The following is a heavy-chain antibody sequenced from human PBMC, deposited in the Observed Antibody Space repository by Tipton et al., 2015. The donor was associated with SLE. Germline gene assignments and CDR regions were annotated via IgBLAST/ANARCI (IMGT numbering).Heavy chain of an antibody. D-gene: IGHD6-19*01. CDR1: GGSISSYY. CDR3: ARRVRGGWYDY. Sequence: TLSLTCTVSGGSISSYYWSWIRQPPGKGLEWIGEIFHSGNTNYNPSLKSRVTISGDTPKNQFSLKLCSVTAADTAVYYCARRVRGGWYDYWGQGTLVTVSS. J-gene: IGHJ4*02. V-gene: IGHV4-59*01. CDR2: IFHSGNT.